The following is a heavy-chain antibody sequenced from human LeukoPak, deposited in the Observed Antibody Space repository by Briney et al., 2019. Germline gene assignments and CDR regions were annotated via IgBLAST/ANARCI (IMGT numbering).Heavy chain of an antibody. CDR3: AKGVGGSIVGATLFDY. CDR2: IKQDGSDE. D-gene: IGHD1-26*01. CDR1: GFTFSSYW. V-gene: IGHV3-7*03. J-gene: IGHJ4*02. Sequence: PGGSLRLSCAASGFTFSSYWMSWVRQAPGKGLEWVANIKQDGSDEYYIDSVKGRFTISRDNAKNSLYLQMNSLRAEDTAVYYCAKGVGGSIVGATLFDYWGQGTLVTVSS.